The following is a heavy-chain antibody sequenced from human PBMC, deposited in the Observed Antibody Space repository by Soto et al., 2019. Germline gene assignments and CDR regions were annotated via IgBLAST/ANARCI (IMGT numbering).Heavy chain of an antibody. CDR2: IIPIFGAA. CDR1: GGTFSSYA. V-gene: IGHV1-69*06. CDR3: ARWGNYYDSSGPIQYYYYYGMDV. J-gene: IGHJ6*02. D-gene: IGHD3-22*01. Sequence: SVKVSCKASGGTFSSYAISWVRQAPGQGLEWMGGIIPIFGAANYAQKFQGRVTITADKSTSTAYMELSSLRSEDTAVYYCARWGNYYDSSGPIQYYYYYGMDVWGQGTTVTVAS.